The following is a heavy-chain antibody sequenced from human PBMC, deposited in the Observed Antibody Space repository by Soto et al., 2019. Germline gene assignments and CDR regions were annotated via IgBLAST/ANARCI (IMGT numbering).Heavy chain of an antibody. V-gene: IGHV4-31*03. CDR3: ARGTLLDIVVVVAATPPDAFDI. J-gene: IGHJ3*02. Sequence: PWETLSLTCTVSGGSISSGGYYWSWIRQHPGKGLEWIGYIYYSGSTYYNPSLKSRVTISVDTSKNQFSLKLSSVTAADTAVYYCARGTLLDIVVVVAATPPDAFDIWGQGTMGTVSS. CDR2: IYYSGST. D-gene: IGHD2-15*01. CDR1: GGSISSGGYY.